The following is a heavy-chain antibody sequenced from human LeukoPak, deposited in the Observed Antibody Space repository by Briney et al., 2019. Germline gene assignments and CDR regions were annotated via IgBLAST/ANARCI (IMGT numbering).Heavy chain of an antibody. CDR3: TTDLNYYDSSGYYLYRDY. V-gene: IGHV3-15*01. D-gene: IGHD3-22*01. CDR2: IKSKTDGGTT. CDR1: GFTFSSYG. J-gene: IGHJ4*02. Sequence: EGSLRLSCAASGFTFSSYGMSWVRQAPGKGLEWVGRIKSKTDGGTTDYAAPVKGRFTISRDDSKNTLYLQMNSLKTEDTAVYYCTTDLNYYDSSGYYLYRDYWGQGTLVTVSS.